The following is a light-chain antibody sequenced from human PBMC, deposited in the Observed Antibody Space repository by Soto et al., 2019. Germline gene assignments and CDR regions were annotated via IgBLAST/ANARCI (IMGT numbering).Light chain of an antibody. V-gene: IGLV2-14*03. Sequence: QSALTQPASVSGSPGQSITISCTGTSSDVGGYNYVSWYQHHPGKAPKLMIYDVSNRPSGVSNRFSGSKSGNTASLTISGLQAEDDDDYYCISYTSSSSYVFGTGTKLTVL. CDR1: SSDVGGYNY. J-gene: IGLJ1*01. CDR3: ISYTSSSSYV. CDR2: DVS.